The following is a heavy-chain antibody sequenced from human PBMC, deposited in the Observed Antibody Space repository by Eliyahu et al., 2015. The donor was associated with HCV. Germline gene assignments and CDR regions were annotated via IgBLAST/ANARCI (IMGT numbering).Heavy chain of an antibody. CDR1: GFTFSTXA. CDR2: ISNDGSNK. CDR3: ARGGAHCGGDCFPIPSFDD. D-gene: IGHD2-21*02. V-gene: IGHV3-30-3*01. Sequence: QVQLVESGGGVVQPGKSLRLSCAGXGFTFSTXAXHWVRQAPGKGLEWLAVISNDGSNKYDADSVKGRFTISRDNSKNKLYLQMNSLRAEDTAVYYCARGGAHCGGDCFPIPSFDDWGQGTLVTVSS. J-gene: IGHJ4*02.